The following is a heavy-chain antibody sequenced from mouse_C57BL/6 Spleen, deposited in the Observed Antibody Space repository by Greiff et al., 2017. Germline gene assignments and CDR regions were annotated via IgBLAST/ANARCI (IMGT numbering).Heavy chain of an antibody. D-gene: IGHD1-1*01. V-gene: IGHV2-2*01. CDR3: AEENYGSSYGFAY. CDR2: IWSGGST. J-gene: IGHJ3*01. Sequence: VKLMESGPGLVQPSQSLSITCTVSGFSLTSYGVHWVRQSPGKGLEWLGVIWSGGSTDYNAAFISRLSISKDNSKSQVFFKMNSLQADDTAIYYCAEENYGSSYGFAYWGQGTLVTVSA. CDR1: GFSLTSYG.